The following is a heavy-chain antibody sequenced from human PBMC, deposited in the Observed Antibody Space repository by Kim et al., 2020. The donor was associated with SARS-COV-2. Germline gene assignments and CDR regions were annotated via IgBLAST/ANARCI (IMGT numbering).Heavy chain of an antibody. Sequence: AAPVKGRFTNSRDDSKNTVYLQMNSLKTEDTAVYYCTSRGGYGDYGYFDYWGQGTLVTVSS. CDR3: TSRGGYGDYGYFDY. J-gene: IGHJ4*02. V-gene: IGHV3-15*01. D-gene: IGHD4-17*01.